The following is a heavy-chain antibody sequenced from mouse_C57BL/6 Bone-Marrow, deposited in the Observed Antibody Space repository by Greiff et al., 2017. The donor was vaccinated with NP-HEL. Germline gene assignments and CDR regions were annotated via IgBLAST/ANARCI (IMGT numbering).Heavy chain of an antibody. J-gene: IGHJ4*01. CDR3: ARDALDY. CDR1: GFTFSDFY. Sequence: EVQRVESGGGLVQSGRSLRLSCATSGFTFSDFYMEWVRQAPGKGLEWIAASRNKANDYTTEYSASVKGRFIVSRDTSQSILYLQMNALRAEDTAIYYCARDALDYWGQGTSVTVSS. CDR2: SRNKANDYTT. V-gene: IGHV7-1*01.